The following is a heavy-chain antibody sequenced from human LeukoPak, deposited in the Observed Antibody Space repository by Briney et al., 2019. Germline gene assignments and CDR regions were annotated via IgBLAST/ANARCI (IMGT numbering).Heavy chain of an antibody. D-gene: IGHD2-2*02. V-gene: IGHV4-39*02. J-gene: IGHJ5*02. CDR1: GDSITSGTDY. Sequence: PSETLSLTCTVSGDSITSGTDYWGWIRQSPGKGLEWIASVYYSGDTYYNPSLKSRVTMSVDTTKNHFSLKLTSVTASDTAVYYCARSIGMLYTVGGFDPWGQGALVTVSS. CDR2: VYYSGDT. CDR3: ARSIGMLYTVGGFDP.